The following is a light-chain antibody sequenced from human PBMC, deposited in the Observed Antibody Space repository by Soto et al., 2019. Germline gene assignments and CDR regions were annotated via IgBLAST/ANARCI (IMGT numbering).Light chain of an antibody. CDR3: QQYYNWPLT. J-gene: IGKJ4*01. CDR2: GTS. CDR1: QSFSSN. V-gene: IGKV3-15*01. Sequence: ELVMTQSPATLSVSPGERATLSCRASQSFSSNVAWSQQKPGQAPRLLIYGTSTRVTGIPARFSGSGSGTEFTLTISSLQSEDFAVYYCQQYYNWPLTFGGGTKVEIK.